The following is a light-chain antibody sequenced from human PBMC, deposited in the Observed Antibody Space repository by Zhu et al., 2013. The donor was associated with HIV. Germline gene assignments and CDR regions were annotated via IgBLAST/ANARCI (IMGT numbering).Light chain of an antibody. V-gene: IGKV1-39*01. CDR3: QQSYSTPRFT. J-gene: IGKJ3*01. CDR2: AAS. CDR1: QSISNY. Sequence: DIQMTQSPSSLSASVGDRVTVTCRASQSISNYLNWYQQKPGKAPKLLIYAASSLQSGVPSRFSGSGSGTDFTLTVSSLQPEDFATYYCQQSYSTPRFTFGPGTKVDIK.